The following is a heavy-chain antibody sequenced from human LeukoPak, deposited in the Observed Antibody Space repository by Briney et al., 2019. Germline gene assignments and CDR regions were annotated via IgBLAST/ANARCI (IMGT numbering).Heavy chain of an antibody. CDR2: IYHSGST. Sequence: SETLSLTCAVSGYSISSGYYWGWIRQPPGKGLEWIGSIYHSGSTYYNPSLKSRVTISLDTAKNQFSLKLSSVTAADTAVYYCARSTIVVVPAAIGYWGQGTLVTVSS. J-gene: IGHJ4*02. D-gene: IGHD2-2*02. CDR1: GYSISSGYY. CDR3: ARSTIVVVPAAIGY. V-gene: IGHV4-38-2*01.